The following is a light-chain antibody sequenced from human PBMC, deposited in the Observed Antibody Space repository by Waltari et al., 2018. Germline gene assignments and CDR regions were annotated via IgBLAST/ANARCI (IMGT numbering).Light chain of an antibody. CDR1: QRISSSY. Sequence: EIVLTQYPGTLSLSPGERATLSCRASQRISSSYLAWYQQKPGQAPRLLIYGASRRATGIPARFSGGGSGTDFTLTISRLEPEDFAVYYCQQFGISVWTFGQGTKVEIK. CDR2: GAS. J-gene: IGKJ1*01. V-gene: IGKV3-20*01. CDR3: QQFGISVWT.